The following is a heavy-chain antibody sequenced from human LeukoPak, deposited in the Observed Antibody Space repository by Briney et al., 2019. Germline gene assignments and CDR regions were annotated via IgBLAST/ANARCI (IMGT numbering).Heavy chain of an antibody. CDR2: ISSSSSHT. Sequence: PGGSLRLSCGASEFAFSDFYMTWIRQASGKGLEWVSYISSSSSHTNYADSVKGRFTISRDNAKNSLYLQMNSLRAEDTAVYYCARTNLGSGWRFDYWGQGTLVTVSS. J-gene: IGHJ4*02. V-gene: IGHV3-11*06. CDR1: EFAFSDFY. CDR3: ARTNLGSGWRFDY. D-gene: IGHD6-19*01.